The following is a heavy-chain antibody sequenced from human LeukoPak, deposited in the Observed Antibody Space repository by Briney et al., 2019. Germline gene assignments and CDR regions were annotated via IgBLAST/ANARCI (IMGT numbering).Heavy chain of an antibody. J-gene: IGHJ6*02. CDR2: IYPGDSDT. CDR3: ARKEGGYGSKHSYYYYYYGMDV. Sequence: GESLKISCKGSGYSFTSYWIGWVRQMPGKGLEWMGIIYPGDSDTRYSPSFQGRVTISADKSISTAYLQWSSLKASDTAMYYCARKEGGYGSKHSYYYYYYGMDVWGQGTTVTVSS. D-gene: IGHD5-12*01. CDR1: GYSFTSYW. V-gene: IGHV5-51*01.